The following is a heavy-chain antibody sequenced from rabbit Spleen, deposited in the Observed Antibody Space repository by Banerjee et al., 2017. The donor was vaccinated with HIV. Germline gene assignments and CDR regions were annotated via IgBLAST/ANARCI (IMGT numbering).Heavy chain of an antibody. CDR3: ARDLAGAIGWNFYL. CDR1: GFSFSDRAV. J-gene: IGHJ4*01. CDR2: INTSTGRP. D-gene: IGHD4-1*01. V-gene: IGHV1S45*01. Sequence: EQLEESGGGLVKPEGSLKLSCTASGFSFSDRAVMCWVRQAPGKGLEWIACINTSTGRPVYATWASGRFTISRTSSTTVTLRMTSLTAADRATYFCARDLAGAIGWNFYLWGPGTLVTVS.